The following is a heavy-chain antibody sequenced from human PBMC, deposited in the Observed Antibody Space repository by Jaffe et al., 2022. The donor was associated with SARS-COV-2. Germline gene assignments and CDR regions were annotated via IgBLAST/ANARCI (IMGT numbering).Heavy chain of an antibody. CDR1: GYTFTSYY. V-gene: IGHV1-46*04. CDR3: ARESPLCSGGSCYSTYYYYYYMDV. CDR2: INPSGGST. Sequence: QVQLVQSGAEVKKPGASVKVSCKASGYTFTSYYMHWVRQAPGQGLEWMGIINPSGGSTSYAQKLQGRVTMTRDTSTSTVYMELSSLRSEDTAVYYCARESPLCSGGSCYSTYYYYYYMDVWGKGTTVTVSS. J-gene: IGHJ6*03. D-gene: IGHD2-15*01.